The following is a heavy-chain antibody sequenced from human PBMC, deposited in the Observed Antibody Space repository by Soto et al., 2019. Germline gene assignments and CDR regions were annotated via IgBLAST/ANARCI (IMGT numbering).Heavy chain of an antibody. CDR1: GFTFSSYG. D-gene: IGHD2-21*01. CDR3: AKDPAYCGRWGSLDY. J-gene: IGHJ4*02. Sequence: QVQLVESGGGVVQPGRSLRLSCAASGFTFSSYGMHWVRQAPGKGLEWVAVISYDGSNKYYADSVKGRFTISRDNSKNTLYLQMNSLRAEDTAVYYCAKDPAYCGRWGSLDYWGQATLVTVSS. CDR2: ISYDGSNK. V-gene: IGHV3-30*18.